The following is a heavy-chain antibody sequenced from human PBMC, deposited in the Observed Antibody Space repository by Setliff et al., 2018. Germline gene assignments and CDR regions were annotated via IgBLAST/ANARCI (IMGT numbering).Heavy chain of an antibody. Sequence: GGSLRLSCAASGFTFSSYSMNWVRQAPGKGLEWVSSISSSSSYIYYADSVKGRFTISRDNAKNSLYLQMDSLKAEDTAVYYCARHLARGMQIFGVAPRFGYWGQGTLVTVSS. CDR3: ARHLARGMQIFGVAPRFGY. V-gene: IGHV3-21*01. J-gene: IGHJ4*02. D-gene: IGHD3-3*01. CDR2: ISSSSSYI. CDR1: GFTFSSYS.